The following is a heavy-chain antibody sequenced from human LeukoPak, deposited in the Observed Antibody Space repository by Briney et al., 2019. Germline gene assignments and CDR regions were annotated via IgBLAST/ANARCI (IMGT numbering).Heavy chain of an antibody. Sequence: GGSLRLSCAASGFTFSSYAMSWVRQAPGKGLEWVSAISGSGGGTYYADSVKGRFTISRDNSKNTLYLQMNSLRAEDTAVYYCAKESYSGSYHTGFDYWGQGTLVTVSS. CDR2: ISGSGGGT. V-gene: IGHV3-23*01. CDR3: AKESYSGSYHTGFDY. CDR1: GFTFSSYA. D-gene: IGHD1-26*01. J-gene: IGHJ4*02.